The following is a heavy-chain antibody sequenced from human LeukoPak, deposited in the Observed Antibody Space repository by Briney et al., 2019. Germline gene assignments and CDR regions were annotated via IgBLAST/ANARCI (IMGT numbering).Heavy chain of an antibody. CDR2: TSGSGSNT. CDR1: GFTFSSYA. Sequence: GGSLRLSCAASGFTFSSYAMTWVRQAPGKGLEWVSATSGSGSNTYYADSVNGRFTISRDNSKNTLYLQMNSLRADDTAVYYCAKGNGDYAIHPDYWGQGTLVTVSS. D-gene: IGHD4-17*01. CDR3: AKGNGDYAIHPDY. V-gene: IGHV3-23*01. J-gene: IGHJ4*02.